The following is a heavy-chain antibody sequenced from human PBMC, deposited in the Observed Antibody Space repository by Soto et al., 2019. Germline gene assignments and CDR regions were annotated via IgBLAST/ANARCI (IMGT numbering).Heavy chain of an antibody. V-gene: IGHV3-33*01. CDR3: ARGVLVRGIKYHGMDV. J-gene: IGHJ6*02. CDR1: GFTFSSYG. Sequence: QVQLVESGGGVVQPGRSLSLSCAASGFTFSSYGIHWVRQAPGKGLEWVAVIWYDGSNKYYADSVKGRFTISRDNSKNTLYLQMNSLRAGDTAVYYCARGVLVRGIKYHGMDVWGQGTTVTVSS. D-gene: IGHD3-10*01. CDR2: IWYDGSNK.